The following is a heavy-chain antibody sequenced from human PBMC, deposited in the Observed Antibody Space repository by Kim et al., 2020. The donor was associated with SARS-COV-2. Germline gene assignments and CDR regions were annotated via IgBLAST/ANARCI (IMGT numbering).Heavy chain of an antibody. J-gene: IGHJ4*01. Sequence: GGSLRLSCVASGFTFSNTYMSWVRQAPGKGLEWVSIIYGGGSTYYADSVKGSFTISRDDSTNTVYLQMNSRRGEDTAVYFCAGEPSTHSAYWGHGTLVTV. CDR2: IYGGGST. V-gene: IGHV3-66*01. CDR3: AGEPSTHSAY. CDR1: GFTFSNTY.